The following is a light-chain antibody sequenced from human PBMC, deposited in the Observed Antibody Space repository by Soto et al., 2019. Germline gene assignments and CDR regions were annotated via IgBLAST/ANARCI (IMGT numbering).Light chain of an antibody. CDR1: SSDVGYYNR. CDR2: EAS. CDR3: SSYTTSSTLV. V-gene: IGLV2-18*02. J-gene: IGLJ2*01. Sequence: QSALTQPPSVSGSPGQSVTISCTGTSSDVGYYNRVSWYQQPPGTAPKLMVFEASTRPSGVPDRFSGSKSGNTASLTISGLQAEDEADYYCSSYTTSSTLVFGGGTKLTVL.